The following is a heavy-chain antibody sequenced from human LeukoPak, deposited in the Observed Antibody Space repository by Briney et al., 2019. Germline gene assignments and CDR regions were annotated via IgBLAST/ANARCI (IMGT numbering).Heavy chain of an antibody. D-gene: IGHD3-22*01. J-gene: IGHJ3*02. CDR3: AITYYYDSSGYYYDKCAFDI. CDR1: GGSISSYY. V-gene: IGHV4-4*07. CDR2: IYSSGST. Sequence: NPSETLSLTCTVSGGSISSYYWGWIRQPAGKGLEWIGRIYSSGSTNYNPSLKSRVTMSVDTSKNQFSLKLSSVTAADTAVYYCAITYYYDSSGYYYDKCAFDIWGQGTMVTVSS.